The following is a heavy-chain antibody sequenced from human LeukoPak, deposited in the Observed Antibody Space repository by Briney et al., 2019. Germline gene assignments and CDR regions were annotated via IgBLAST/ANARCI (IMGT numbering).Heavy chain of an antibody. D-gene: IGHD3-22*01. CDR3: ARVPDRSGYYYWYFDL. CDR1: GGSISSYY. V-gene: IGHV4-59*01. CDR2: IYCSGST. Sequence: PSETLSLTCTVSGGSISSYYWSWIRQPPGKGLEWIGYIYCSGSTNYNPSLKSRVTISVDTSKNQFSLKLSSVTAADTAVYYCARVPDRSGYYYWYFDLWGRGTLVTVSS. J-gene: IGHJ2*01.